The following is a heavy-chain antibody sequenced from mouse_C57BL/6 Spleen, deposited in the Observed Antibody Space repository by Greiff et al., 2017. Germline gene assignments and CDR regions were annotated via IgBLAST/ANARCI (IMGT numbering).Heavy chain of an antibody. V-gene: IGHV1-61*01. CDR2: IYPSDSET. CDR1: GYTFTSYW. D-gene: IGHD1-1*01. J-gene: IGHJ1*03. Sequence: QVQLQQPGAELVRPGSSVKLSCKASGYTFTSYWMDWVKQRPGQGLEWIGNIYPSDSETHYNQKFKDKATLTVDKSSSTAYMQLSSLTSEDSAVYYCVRLGYYGGSYGLYFDGWGTETTVTVSS. CDR3: VRLGYYGGSYGLYFDG.